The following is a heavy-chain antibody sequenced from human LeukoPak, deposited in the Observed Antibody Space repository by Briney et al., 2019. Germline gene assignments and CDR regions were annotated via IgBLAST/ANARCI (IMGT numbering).Heavy chain of an antibody. CDR3: AAGSNGYCYYYMDV. J-gene: IGHJ6*03. CDR1: GYTFTGYY. V-gene: IGHV1-2*02. CDR2: INPNSGGT. Sequence: GASVKVSCKASGYTFTGYYMHWVRQAPGRGLEWMGWINPNSGGTNYAQKFQGRVTMTRDTSISTAYMELSRLRSDDTAVYYCAAGSNGYCYYYMDVWGKGTTVTVSS. D-gene: IGHD4-11*01.